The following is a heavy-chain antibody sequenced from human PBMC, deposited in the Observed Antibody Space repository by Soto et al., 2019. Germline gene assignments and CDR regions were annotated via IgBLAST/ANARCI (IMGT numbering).Heavy chain of an antibody. D-gene: IGHD3-22*01. CDR3: ARQYYYDSRDFDY. CDR2: ISAYNGHT. Sequence: ASVKVSCKTSGYTLPSYGMSWVRQAPGQGLEWMGWISAYNGHTIYAQKVQGRVTMTTDTSTSTAYMELRSLRSDDTAVYYCARQYYYDSRDFDYWGQGTLVTVSS. J-gene: IGHJ4*02. V-gene: IGHV1-18*01. CDR1: GYTLPSYG.